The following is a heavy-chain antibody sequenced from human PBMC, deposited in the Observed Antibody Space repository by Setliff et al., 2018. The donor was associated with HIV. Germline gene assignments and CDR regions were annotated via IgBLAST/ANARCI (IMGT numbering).Heavy chain of an antibody. CDR3: ARRRPNWYFDL. V-gene: IGHV4-34*01. CDR1: GGSFTDIGGSFTDYY. Sequence: PSETLSLTCAVFGGSFTDIGGSFTDYYWIWIRQPPGKGLEWIGEINHSGSTHYNPSLKSRVTISVDTSKNQFSLKLSSVTAADTAVYYCARRRPNWYFDLWGRGTLVTVSS. J-gene: IGHJ2*01. CDR2: INHSGST.